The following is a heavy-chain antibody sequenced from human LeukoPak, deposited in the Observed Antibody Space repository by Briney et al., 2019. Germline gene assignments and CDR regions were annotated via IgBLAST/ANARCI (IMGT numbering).Heavy chain of an antibody. Sequence: SETLSLTCTVSGGSISSSSYYWGWIRQPPGKGLEWIGSIYYSGSTYYNPSLKSRVTISVDTSKNQFSLKLSFVTAADTAVYYCARDPPVARGPRIAAAGNANWFDPWGQGTLVTVSS. D-gene: IGHD6-13*01. CDR2: IYYSGST. V-gene: IGHV4-39*07. J-gene: IGHJ5*02. CDR3: ARDPPVARGPRIAAAGNANWFDP. CDR1: GGSISSSSYY.